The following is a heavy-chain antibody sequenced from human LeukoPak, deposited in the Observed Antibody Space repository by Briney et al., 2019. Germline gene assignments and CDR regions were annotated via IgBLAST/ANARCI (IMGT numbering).Heavy chain of an antibody. D-gene: IGHD2-8*01. CDR1: GYTFTNYY. J-gene: IGHJ4*02. Sequence: ASVKVSCKASGYTFTNYYMHWVRQAPGQGLEWMGWINPNSGGTNYAQKFQGRVTMTRDKSISTAYMELYSLRSDDTAVYYCARDPPGVRYGRPIFDFWGQGTLVTVSS. V-gene: IGHV1-2*02. CDR2: INPNSGGT. CDR3: ARDPPGVRYGRPIFDF.